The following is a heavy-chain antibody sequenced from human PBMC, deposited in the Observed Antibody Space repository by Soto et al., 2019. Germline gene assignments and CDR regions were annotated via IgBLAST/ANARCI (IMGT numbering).Heavy chain of an antibody. CDR2: VFYSGST. V-gene: IGHV4-39*01. J-gene: IGHJ4*02. CDR1: GGSISSSSYY. D-gene: IGHD5-12*01. Sequence: QLQLQESGPGLVKPSETLSLTCTVSGGSISSSSYYWGWIRQPPGKGLEWIGNVFYSGSTYYNPYLKSLVTMSVDTSKNQFSLKLSSVTAADTAVYYCASSQRGSYFDYWGQGTLVTVSS. CDR3: ASSQRGSYFDY.